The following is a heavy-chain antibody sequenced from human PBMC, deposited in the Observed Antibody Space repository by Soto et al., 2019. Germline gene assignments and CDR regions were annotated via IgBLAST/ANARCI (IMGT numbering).Heavy chain of an antibody. J-gene: IGHJ5*02. Sequence: GGSLRLSCAASGFTFSSYSMNWVRQAPGKGLEWVSSISSSSSYIYYADSVKGRFTISRDNAKNSLYLQMNSLRAEDTAVYYCARVKGGNSGYDEFAWFDPWGQGTLVTVSS. CDR3: ARVKGGNSGYDEFAWFDP. V-gene: IGHV3-21*01. CDR2: ISSSSSYI. D-gene: IGHD5-12*01. CDR1: GFTFSSYS.